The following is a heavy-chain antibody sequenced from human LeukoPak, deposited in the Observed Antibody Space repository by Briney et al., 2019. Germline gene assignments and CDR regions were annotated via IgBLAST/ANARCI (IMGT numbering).Heavy chain of an antibody. V-gene: IGHV4-39*01. Sequence: PSETLSLTCTVSRGSISSSSYYWGWIRQPPGKGLEWIGSIYYSGSTYYNPSLKSRVTISVDTSKNQFSLKLSSVTAADTAVYYCARHGSSWYYFDYWGQGTLVTVSS. CDR3: ARHGSSWYYFDY. CDR1: RGSISSSSYY. J-gene: IGHJ4*02. D-gene: IGHD6-13*01. CDR2: IYYSGST.